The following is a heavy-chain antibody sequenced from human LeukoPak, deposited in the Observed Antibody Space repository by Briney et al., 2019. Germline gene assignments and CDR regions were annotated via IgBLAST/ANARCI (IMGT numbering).Heavy chain of an antibody. CDR2: IYYSGST. D-gene: IGHD2/OR15-2a*01. Sequence: SQTLSLTCTVSGGSISSGGYYWSWIRQHPGKGLEWIGYIYYSGSTYYNPSLKSRLTMSVDTSKNQFSLKLSSVTAADAAVYYCAREAGSMADAFDIWGPGTMVTVSS. CDR1: GGSISSGGYY. CDR3: AREAGSMADAFDI. V-gene: IGHV4-31*03. J-gene: IGHJ3*02.